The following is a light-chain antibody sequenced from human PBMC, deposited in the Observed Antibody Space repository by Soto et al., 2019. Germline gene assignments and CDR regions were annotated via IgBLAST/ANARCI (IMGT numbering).Light chain of an antibody. CDR3: QQYGSSPLT. Sequence: EIVLTQSPGTVSLSPGERATLSCRASQTVSGYYLAWYQQKPGQAPRLLIYVASRRATGIPDRFSGSGSGTDFTLTINRLEPEDFAVYSCQQYGSSPLTFGGGTKLEIK. CDR2: VAS. J-gene: IGKJ4*01. V-gene: IGKV3-20*01. CDR1: QTVSGYY.